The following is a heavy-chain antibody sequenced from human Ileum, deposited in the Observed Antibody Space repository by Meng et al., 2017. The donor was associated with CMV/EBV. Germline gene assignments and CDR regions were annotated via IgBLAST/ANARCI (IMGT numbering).Heavy chain of an antibody. V-gene: IGHV3-23*01. Sequence: GESLKISCAASGFTFSSYGMSWVRQAPGKGLEWVSGISDTGGSTYYADSVKGRFTISRDNPKQTLYLQMNSLRAEDTAVYYCAKDRLTIAFLDYWGQGTQVTVSS. D-gene: IGHD3-10*01. CDR3: AKDRLTIAFLDY. CDR2: ISDTGGST. CDR1: GFTFSSYG. J-gene: IGHJ4*02.